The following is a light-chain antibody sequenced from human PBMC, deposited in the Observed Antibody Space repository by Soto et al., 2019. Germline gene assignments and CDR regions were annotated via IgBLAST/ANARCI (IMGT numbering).Light chain of an antibody. J-gene: IGLJ1*01. V-gene: IGLV1-44*01. CDR3: AAWDASMNGYV. Sequence: QSVLTQPPSASGTPGQRVTISCSGSSSNIGSNTVNWYQQLPGTAPTLLIYRNNERPSGVPARCSGSTSGTSASLAISGLQSEDEADYYCAAWDASMNGYVFGTGTKVTVL. CDR1: SSNIGSNT. CDR2: RNN.